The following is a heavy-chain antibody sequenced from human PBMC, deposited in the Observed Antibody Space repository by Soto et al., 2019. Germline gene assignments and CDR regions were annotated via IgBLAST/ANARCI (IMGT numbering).Heavy chain of an antibody. J-gene: IGHJ4*02. CDR3: ARDAAPADY. V-gene: IGHV1-18*01. Sequence: QVQLVQSGAEVKKPGASVKVSCKASGYTFTSYGISWVRQAPGQGLEWMGWIRAYNGNTKYAQKLQGRVTMTTDTSTRTAYTERRSLRSEGTAVYYCARDAAPADYWGQGTLVNVSS. CDR2: IRAYNGNT. CDR1: GYTFTSYG.